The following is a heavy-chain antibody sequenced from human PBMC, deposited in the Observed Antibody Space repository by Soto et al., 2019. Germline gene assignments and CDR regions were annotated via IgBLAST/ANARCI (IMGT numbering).Heavy chain of an antibody. D-gene: IGHD1-26*01. CDR2: INHSGST. V-gene: IGHV4-34*01. CDR3: ARRENQGPFDY. CDR1: GGSFSGYY. Sequence: SETLSLTCAVYGGSFSGYYWSWIRQPPWKGLEWIGEINHSGSTNYNPSLKSRVTISVDTSKNQFSLKLTSVTAVDTAVYYCARRENQGPFDYWGRGTLVTVSS. J-gene: IGHJ4*02.